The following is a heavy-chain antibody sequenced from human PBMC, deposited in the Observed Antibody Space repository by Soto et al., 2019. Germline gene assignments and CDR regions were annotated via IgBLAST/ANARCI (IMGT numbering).Heavy chain of an antibody. D-gene: IGHD1-26*01. V-gene: IGHV3-33*01. CDR1: GFTFSSYG. Sequence: HPGGSLRLSCAASGFTFSSYGMHWVRQAPGKGLEWVAVIWYDGSNKYYADSVKGRFTISRDNSKNTLYLQMNSLRAEDTAVYYCARGDPPLCDVSGGCAFDIWGQGTMVTVSS. J-gene: IGHJ3*02. CDR2: IWYDGSNK. CDR3: ARGDPPLCDVSGGCAFDI.